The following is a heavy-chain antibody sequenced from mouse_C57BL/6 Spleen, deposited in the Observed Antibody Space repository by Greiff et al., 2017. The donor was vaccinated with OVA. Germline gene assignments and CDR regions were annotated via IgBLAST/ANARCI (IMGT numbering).Heavy chain of an antibody. Sequence: EVQLQQSGPELVKPGASVKISCKASGYTFTDYYMNWVKQSHGKSLEWIGDINPNNGGTSYNQKFKGKATLTVDKSSSTAYMELRSLTSEDSAVYYCARVLGHAAMDYWGQGTSVTVSS. CDR2: INPNNGGT. V-gene: IGHV1-26*01. J-gene: IGHJ4*01. CDR1: GYTFTDYY. CDR3: ARVLGHAAMDY.